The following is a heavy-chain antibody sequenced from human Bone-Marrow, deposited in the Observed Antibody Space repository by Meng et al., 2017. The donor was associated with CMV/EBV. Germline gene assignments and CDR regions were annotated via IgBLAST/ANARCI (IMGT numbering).Heavy chain of an antibody. CDR1: GGSINSFY. J-gene: IGHJ4*02. D-gene: IGHD3-22*01. V-gene: IGHV4-59*12. CDR3: ARGSLSYYYDSSGSGIDY. Sequence: GSLRLSCTVSGGSINSFYWSWIRQSPGKGLEWIGYIYYTGSTNYDPSLKSRVTISVDKSKNQFSLKLSSVTAADTAVYYCARGSLSYYYDSSGSGIDYWGQGTLVTVSS. CDR2: IYYTGST.